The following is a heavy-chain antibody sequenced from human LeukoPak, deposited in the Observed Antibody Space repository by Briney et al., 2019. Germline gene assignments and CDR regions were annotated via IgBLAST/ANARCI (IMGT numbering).Heavy chain of an antibody. J-gene: IGHJ6*03. D-gene: IGHD1-1*01. CDR1: GFTVSSNY. V-gene: IGHV3-53*01. CDR3: ARDPYNGAYSEGYYYYYMDV. CDR2: IYSGGST. Sequence: GGSLRLSCAASGFTVSSNYMSWVRQAPGKGLEWVSVIYSGGSTYYADSVKGRFTISRDNSKNTLYLQMNSLRAEDTAIYYCARDPYNGAYSEGYYYYYMDVWGKGITVTVSS.